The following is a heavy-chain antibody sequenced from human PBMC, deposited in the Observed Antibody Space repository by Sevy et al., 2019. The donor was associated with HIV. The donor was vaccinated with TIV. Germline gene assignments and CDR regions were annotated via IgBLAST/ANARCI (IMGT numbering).Heavy chain of an antibody. CDR1: GFTFSIYG. V-gene: IGHV3-33*01. Sequence: GGSLRLSCAASGFTFSIYGMHWVRQAPGKGLEWVALIWYDGNYKFYPDSVKGRFTISSDKSRSTLYLEMNSQRAEDTAGYDCSAGAPVCPAMVGNFDHWGQGALVTVSS. D-gene: IGHD5-18*01. CDR3: SAGAPVCPAMVGNFDH. CDR2: IWYDGNYK. J-gene: IGHJ4*02.